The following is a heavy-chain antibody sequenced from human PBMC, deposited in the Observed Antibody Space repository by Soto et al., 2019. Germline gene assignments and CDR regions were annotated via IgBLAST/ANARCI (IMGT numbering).Heavy chain of an antibody. V-gene: IGHV3-7*01. D-gene: IGHD3-22*01. CDR2: IKQDGSEE. Sequence: PGGSLRLSCAASGFTVSRYWMSWVRQAPGQGLEWVANIKQDGSEEYYVASVKGRFTISRDNAKNTLYLQMNSLRAEDTAVYYCARDSAFDASSAYLDYWGQGTLVTVSA. CDR1: GFTVSRYW. CDR3: ARDSAFDASSAYLDY. J-gene: IGHJ4*02.